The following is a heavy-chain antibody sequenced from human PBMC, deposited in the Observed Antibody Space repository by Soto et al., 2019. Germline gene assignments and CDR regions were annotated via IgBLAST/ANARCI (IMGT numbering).Heavy chain of an antibody. V-gene: IGHV3-15*07. CDR3: TTDGGGVVVPAAPEGYYGMDV. CDR1: GFTFSHAW. CDR2: IKSKTDGGTT. J-gene: IGHJ6*02. Sequence: PGGSLRRSCAASGFTFSHAWINWVRQAPGKGLEWVGRIKSKTDGGTTDYAAPVKGRFTISRDDSKNTLYLQMNSLKTEDTAVYYCTTDGGGVVVPAAPEGYYGMDVWGQGTTVTVSS. D-gene: IGHD2-2*01.